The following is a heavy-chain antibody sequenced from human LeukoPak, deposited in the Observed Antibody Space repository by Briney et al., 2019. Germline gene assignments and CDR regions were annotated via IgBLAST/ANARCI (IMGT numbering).Heavy chain of an antibody. Sequence: TGGSLRLSCAASGFTFSSYSMNWVRQAPGKGLEWVSSISSSSSYIYYADSVKGRFTISRDNAKNSLYLQMNSLRAEDTAVYYCARRGGYYYYYMDVWGKGTTVTISS. V-gene: IGHV3-21*01. D-gene: IGHD3-16*01. CDR3: ARRGGYYYYYMDV. CDR2: ISSSSSYI. CDR1: GFTFSSYS. J-gene: IGHJ6*03.